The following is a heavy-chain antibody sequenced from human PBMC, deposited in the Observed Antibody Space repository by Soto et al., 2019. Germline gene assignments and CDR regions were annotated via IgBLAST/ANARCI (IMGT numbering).Heavy chain of an antibody. Sequence: ASVKVSCKASGYTFASYGLSWVRQAPGQGLEWMGWIGAYDGDTNYAQKFQSRVSLTTDISTNTGYMELRGLRPDDTAVYYCARDYYYGSGGYLDFGPKWGQG. D-gene: IGHD3-22*01. CDR3: ARDYYYGSGGYLDFGPK. J-gene: IGHJ1*01. V-gene: IGHV1-18*01. CDR1: GYTFASYG. CDR2: IGAYDGDT.